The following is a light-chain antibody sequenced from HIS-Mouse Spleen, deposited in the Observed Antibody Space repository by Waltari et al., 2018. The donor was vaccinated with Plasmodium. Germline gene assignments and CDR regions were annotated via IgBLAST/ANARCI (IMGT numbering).Light chain of an antibody. Sequence: SYELTQPPSVSVSPEQTATITCSGETLGDTYACWYQQKPGQSPVLVIYQDSKRPSGCPERFSGSNAGNTATLTISGTQAMDEADYYCQAWDSSTAVFGGGTKLTVL. CDR1: TLGDTY. CDR2: QDS. J-gene: IGLJ3*02. V-gene: IGLV3-1*01. CDR3: QAWDSSTAV.